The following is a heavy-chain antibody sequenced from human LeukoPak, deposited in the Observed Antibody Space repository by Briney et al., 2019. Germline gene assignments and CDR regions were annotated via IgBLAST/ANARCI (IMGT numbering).Heavy chain of an antibody. J-gene: IGHJ4*02. V-gene: IGHV3-7*01. CDR3: AKDPKKYCSSTSCYGPIDY. CDR1: GFTFSSYW. Sequence: GGSLRLSCAASGFTFSSYWMSWVRQAPGKGLEWVANIKQDGSEKYYVDSVKGRFTISRDNAKNSLYLQMNSLRAEDTAVYYCAKDPKKYCSSTSCYGPIDYWGQGTLVTVSS. CDR2: IKQDGSEK. D-gene: IGHD2-2*01.